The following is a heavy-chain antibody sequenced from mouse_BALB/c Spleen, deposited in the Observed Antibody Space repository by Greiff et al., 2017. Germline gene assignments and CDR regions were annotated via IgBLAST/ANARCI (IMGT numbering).Heavy chain of an antibody. Sequence: VQLQQSGAELVRSGASVKLSCTASGFNFKDYYMHWVKQRPEQGLEWIGWIDPENGDTEYAPKFQGKATMTADTSSNTAYLQLSSLTSEDTAVYYCNIANTVGYFDYWGQGTTLTVSS. CDR2: IDPENGDT. CDR1: GFNFKDYY. V-gene: IGHV14-4*02. J-gene: IGHJ2*01. CDR3: NIANTVGYFDY. D-gene: IGHD1-1*01.